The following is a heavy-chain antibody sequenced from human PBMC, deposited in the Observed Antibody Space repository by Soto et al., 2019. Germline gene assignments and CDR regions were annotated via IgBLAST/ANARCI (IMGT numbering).Heavy chain of an antibody. CDR1: GFTVSSNY. Sequence: GGSLRLSCAASGFTVSSNYMSWVRQAPGKGLEWVSVIYSGGSTYYADSVKGRFTISRHNSKNTLYLQMNSLRAEDTAVYYCARETRLITMVMDPYYYYYYMDVWGKGTTVTVSS. J-gene: IGHJ6*03. V-gene: IGHV3-53*04. CDR3: ARETRLITMVMDPYYYYYYMDV. CDR2: IYSGGST. D-gene: IGHD3-10*01.